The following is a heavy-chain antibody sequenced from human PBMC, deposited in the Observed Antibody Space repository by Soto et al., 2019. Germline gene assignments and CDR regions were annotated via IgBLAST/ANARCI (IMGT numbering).Heavy chain of an antibody. D-gene: IGHD3-10*01. CDR3: ARGYYGSGSYFGFDY. V-gene: IGHV3-30-3*01. CDR1: GFTFSSYA. CDR2: ISYDGSNK. Sequence: GGSLRLSCAASGFTFSSYAMHWVRQAPGKGLEWVAVISYDGSNKYYADSVKGRFTISRDNSKNTLYLQMNSLRAGDTAVYYCARGYYGSGSYFGFDYWGQGTLVTVSS. J-gene: IGHJ4*02.